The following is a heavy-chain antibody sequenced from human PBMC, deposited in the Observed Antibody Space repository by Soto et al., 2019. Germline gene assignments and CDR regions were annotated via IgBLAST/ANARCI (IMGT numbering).Heavy chain of an antibody. CDR2: IYYSGST. CDR3: AREVITMVRGVIHNWFDP. CDR1: GGSISSYY. D-gene: IGHD3-10*01. V-gene: IGHV4-59*12. Sequence: SETLSLTCTVSGGSISSYYWSWIRQPPGKGLEWIGYIYYSGSTNYNPSLKSRVTISVDTSKNQFSLKLSSVTAADTAVYYCAREVITMVRGVIHNWFDPWGQGTLVTVSS. J-gene: IGHJ5*02.